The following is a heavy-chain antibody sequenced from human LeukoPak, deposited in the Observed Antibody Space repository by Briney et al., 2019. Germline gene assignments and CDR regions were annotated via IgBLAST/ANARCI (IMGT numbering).Heavy chain of an antibody. CDR3: AKDSRSLVVTVDPYYFDY. Sequence: PSETLSLTCTVSSGSISTSNYYWGWIRQPPGKGLEWIGSIYYSGSTYYNPSLKSRVTISVDTSKNQFSLKLSSVTAADTAVYYCAKDSRSLVVTVDPYYFDYWGQGTLVTVSS. CDR2: IYYSGST. V-gene: IGHV4-39*02. CDR1: SGSISTSNYY. D-gene: IGHD2-21*02. J-gene: IGHJ4*02.